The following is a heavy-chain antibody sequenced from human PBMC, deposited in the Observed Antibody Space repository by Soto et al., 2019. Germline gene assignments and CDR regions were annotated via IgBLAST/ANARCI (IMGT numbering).Heavy chain of an antibody. V-gene: IGHV3-30-3*01. CDR3: ARDQGVVIINWFDP. Sequence: QVQLVKSGGGVVQPGRSLRLSCAASGFTFSSYAMHWVRQAPGKGLEWVAVISYDGSNKYYADSVKGRFTISRDNSKNTLYLQMNSLRAEDTAVYYCARDQGVVIINWFDPWGQGTLVTVSS. CDR1: GFTFSSYA. CDR2: ISYDGSNK. D-gene: IGHD3-3*01. J-gene: IGHJ5*02.